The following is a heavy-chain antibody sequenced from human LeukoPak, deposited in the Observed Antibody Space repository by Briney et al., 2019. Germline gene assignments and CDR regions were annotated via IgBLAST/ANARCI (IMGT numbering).Heavy chain of an antibody. CDR1: GFSVSNNH. V-gene: IGHV3-66*01. Sequence: PGGSLRLSCAASGFSVSNNHVTWVRQAPGKGLEWVSVISNSGTTYYADSVKGRFTISRDNAKNSLYLQMNSLRAEDTAVYYCAREVTVTTAWGQGTLVTVSS. J-gene: IGHJ5*02. CDR2: ISNSGTT. CDR3: AREVTVTTA. D-gene: IGHD4-11*01.